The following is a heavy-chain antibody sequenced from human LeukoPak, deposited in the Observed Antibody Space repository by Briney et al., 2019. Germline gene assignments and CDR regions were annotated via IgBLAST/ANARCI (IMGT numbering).Heavy chain of an antibody. CDR3: ARQPEDTAAFDN. V-gene: IGHV4-59*08. J-gene: IGHJ4*02. CDR2: VYHTGSS. Sequence: TSETLSLTCTASGGSMRSDFWSWIRQPPGKGLEWIAYVYHTGSSRYNPSLKSRVTISIDTSKNQFSLKLTSVTASDTAVYYCARQPEDTAAFDNWGQGTLVTVSS. CDR1: GGSMRSDF. D-gene: IGHD5-18*01.